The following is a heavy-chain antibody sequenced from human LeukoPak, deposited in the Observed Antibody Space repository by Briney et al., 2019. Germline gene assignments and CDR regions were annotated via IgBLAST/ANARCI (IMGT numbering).Heavy chain of an antibody. CDR1: GGTFSSYA. D-gene: IGHD5-18*01. CDR3: ARGYSYGYVGTYFDY. CDR2: IIPIFGTA. J-gene: IGHJ4*02. Sequence: SVKVSCKASGGTFSSYAISWVRQAPGQGLEWMGGIIPIFGTANYAQKFQGRVTITADKSTSTAHMELSSLRSEDTAVYYCARGYSYGYVGTYFDYWGQGTLVTVSS. V-gene: IGHV1-69*06.